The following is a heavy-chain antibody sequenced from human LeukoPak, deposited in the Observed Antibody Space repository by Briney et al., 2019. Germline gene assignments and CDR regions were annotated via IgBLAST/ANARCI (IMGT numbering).Heavy chain of an antibody. CDR1: GFMFNSYA. D-gene: IGHD3-3*01. J-gene: IGHJ5*02. Sequence: GGSLRLSCAASGFMFNSYAMSWVRQAPGKGLEWVSAIVGSGSTTYYADSVKGRFTISRDNSKNTLYLQMNSLRAEDTAVYYCAKDRPLRFLEWLSGFDPWGQGTLVTVSS. V-gene: IGHV3-23*01. CDR2: IVGSGSTT. CDR3: AKDRPLRFLEWLSGFDP.